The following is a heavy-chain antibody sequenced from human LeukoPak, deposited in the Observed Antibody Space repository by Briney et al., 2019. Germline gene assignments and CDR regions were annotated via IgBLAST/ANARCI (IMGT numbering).Heavy chain of an antibody. CDR1: GGTFSSYA. CDR3: ARDGMAYYYDSSGYFDY. CDR2: IIPIFGTA. Sequence: RRASVKVSCKASGGTFSSYAISWVRQAPGQGLEWMGGIIPIFGTANYAQKFQGRVTITADESTSTAYMELSSLRSEDTAVYYCARDGMAYYYDSSGYFDYWGQGTLVTVSS. V-gene: IGHV1-69*13. J-gene: IGHJ4*02. D-gene: IGHD3-22*01.